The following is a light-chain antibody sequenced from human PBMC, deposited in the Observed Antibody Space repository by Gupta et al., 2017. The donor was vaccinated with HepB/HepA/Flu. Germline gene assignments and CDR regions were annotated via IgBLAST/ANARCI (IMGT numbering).Light chain of an antibody. CDR3: HNYGRAVYK. CDR2: GPS. J-gene: IGKJ2*01. V-gene: IGKV3-20*01. CDR1: QTISVNY. Sequence: EIVLTQSPGTLSLSPGERATVSCRASQTISVNYLAWFQQKPGQAPRLLIYGPSTRATGIPDRFSGRGSGTDCTLSISRLEPEDFAGEDCHNYGRAVYKFGQGTKWVIK.